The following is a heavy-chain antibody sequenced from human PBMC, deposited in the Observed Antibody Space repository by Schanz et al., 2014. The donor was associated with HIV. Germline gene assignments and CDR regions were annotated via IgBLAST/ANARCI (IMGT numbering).Heavy chain of an antibody. CDR1: GFIFSTYA. Sequence: QVQLVESGGGVVQPGRSLRLSCAASGFIFSTYAMHWVRQAPGKGLEWVAVISYDGNNKKYADSVKGRLTISRDNSKNTLYLQMNSLRAEDTAVYYCARTTIAAPGTEYYYGMDVWGQGTTVTVSS. CDR3: ARTTIAAPGTEYYYGMDV. V-gene: IGHV3-30*03. J-gene: IGHJ6*02. D-gene: IGHD6-13*01. CDR2: ISYDGNNK.